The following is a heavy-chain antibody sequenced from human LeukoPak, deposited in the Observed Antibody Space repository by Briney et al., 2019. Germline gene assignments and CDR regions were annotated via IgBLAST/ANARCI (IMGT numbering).Heavy chain of an antibody. Sequence: SETLSLTCTVSGDSISSYSWTWIRQPPGKGLEWIGFISYSGSTRYNASFESRVTISIDTSNNQFSMKLTSVTAADTARYYCERVGRGVHTWGSYSFDQWGQGALVTVSS. CDR3: ERVGRGVHTWGSYSFDQ. CDR2: ISYSGST. CDR1: GDSISSYS. J-gene: IGHJ4*02. V-gene: IGHV4-59*01. D-gene: IGHD3-16*01.